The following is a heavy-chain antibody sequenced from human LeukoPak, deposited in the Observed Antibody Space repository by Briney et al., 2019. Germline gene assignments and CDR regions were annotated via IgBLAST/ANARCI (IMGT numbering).Heavy chain of an antibody. J-gene: IGHJ6*03. V-gene: IGHV5-51*01. Sequence: GESLKISCKGSGYSFTSYWIGWVRQMPGKGLEWMGIIYPGDSDTRYSPSFQGQVTISADKSISTAYLQWSSLKASDTAMYYCARHRRGGSDYYNYMDVWGKGTTVTISS. CDR3: ARHRRGGSDYYNYMDV. D-gene: IGHD2-15*01. CDR2: IYPGDSDT. CDR1: GYSFTSYW.